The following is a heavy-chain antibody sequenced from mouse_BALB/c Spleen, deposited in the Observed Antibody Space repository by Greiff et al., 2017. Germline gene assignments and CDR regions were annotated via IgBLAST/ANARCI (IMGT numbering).Heavy chain of an antibody. CDR2: IDPENGNT. V-gene: IGHV14-1*02. CDR1: GFNITDYY. Sequence: VQLQQSGAELVRPGALVKLSCKASGFNITDYYMHWVKQRPEQGLEWIGWIDPENGNTIYDPKFQGKASITADTSSNTAYLQLSSLTSEDTAVYYCAPYGSSYTWFAYWGKGTLVTVSA. CDR3: APYGSSYTWFAY. D-gene: IGHD1-1*01. J-gene: IGHJ3*01.